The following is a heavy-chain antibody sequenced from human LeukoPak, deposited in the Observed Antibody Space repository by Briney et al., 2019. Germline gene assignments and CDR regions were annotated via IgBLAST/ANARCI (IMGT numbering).Heavy chain of an antibody. CDR2: INPGNGDT. CDR3: ARDGNSYDFDY. V-gene: IGHV1-3*01. CDR1: GYTFTNYA. D-gene: IGHD5-18*01. J-gene: IGHJ4*02. Sequence: ASVTVSCKGSGYTFTNYAVHWVRQAPGQRLEWLGWINPGNGDTKYSQNFQGTVTITRDTSASTAYMELSSLRSEDTAVYYCARDGNSYDFDYWGQGTLVTVSS.